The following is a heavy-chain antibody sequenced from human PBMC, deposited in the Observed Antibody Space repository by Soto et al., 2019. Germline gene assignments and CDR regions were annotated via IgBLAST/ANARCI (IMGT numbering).Heavy chain of an antibody. CDR3: ARDRSTYGGGGTGEVKENWFDP. J-gene: IGHJ5*02. D-gene: IGHD2-8*01. V-gene: IGHV4-59*01. Sequence: SETLSLTCSVSGGSISHYYWSWIRQSPGKGLEWIGYAYYSGSTDYNPSLKSRVTMSVDTSKNQVSLKLNSVTTADTAVYYCARDRSTYGGGGTGEVKENWFDPWGQGTLVTVSS. CDR1: GGSISHYY. CDR2: AYYSGST.